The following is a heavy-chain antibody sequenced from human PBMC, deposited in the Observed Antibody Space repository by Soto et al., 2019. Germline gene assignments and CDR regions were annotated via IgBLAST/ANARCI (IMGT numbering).Heavy chain of an antibody. D-gene: IGHD5-12*01. J-gene: IGHJ4*02. CDR3: ARDVVATIRGDHYFDY. CDR2: IYSSGST. V-gene: IGHV4-30-4*08. Sequence: QVQLQESGPRLVKPSQTLSLSCAVSGGSIISASYSWNWIRQSPGRGLEWIGHIYSSGSTYYNPSLKSRVSISVDTSKNLVSLKLSSVTAADTAVYYCARDVVATIRGDHYFDYWGQGALVTVSS. CDR1: GGSIISASYS.